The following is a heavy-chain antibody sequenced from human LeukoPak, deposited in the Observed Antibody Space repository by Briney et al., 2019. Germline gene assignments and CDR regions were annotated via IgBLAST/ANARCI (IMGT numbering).Heavy chain of an antibody. CDR3: ARDQHYYDSSGPYDAFDI. Sequence: GRSLRLSCAASGFTFSSYAMHWVRQAPGKGLEWVAVISYDGSNKYYADSVKGRFTISRDNSKNTLYLQMNSLRAEGTAVYYCARDQHYYDSSGPYDAFDIWGQGTMVTVSS. CDR1: GFTFSSYA. V-gene: IGHV3-30-3*01. CDR2: ISYDGSNK. J-gene: IGHJ3*02. D-gene: IGHD3-22*01.